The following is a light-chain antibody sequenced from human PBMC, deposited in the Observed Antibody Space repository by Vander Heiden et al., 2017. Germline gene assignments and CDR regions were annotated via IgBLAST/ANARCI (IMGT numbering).Light chain of an antibody. CDR1: SSNIGAGYG. J-gene: IGLJ2*01. CDR2: CND. Sequence: QSVLTQPPSVSGAQGQRIIISCTGRSSNIGAGYGVHWYQQLPGTAPKLLSYCNDNRPSGVPDRFSGSKSGTSASLAITGLQAEDEADYYCQSYDSSLSVVFGGGTKLTVL. V-gene: IGLV1-40*01. CDR3: QSYDSSLSVV.